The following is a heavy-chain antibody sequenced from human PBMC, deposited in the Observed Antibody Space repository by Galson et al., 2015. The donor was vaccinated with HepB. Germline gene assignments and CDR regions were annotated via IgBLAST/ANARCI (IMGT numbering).Heavy chain of an antibody. J-gene: IGHJ5*01. V-gene: IGHV3-23*01. CDR2: ISGNGDST. CDR1: GFAFDTHA. CDR3: AKGYGLFDS. Sequence: SLRLSCAASGFAFDTHAMSWVRQAPGRGLEWISGISGNGDSTFYADSVKGRFTFTRDNSNKMLYLQMNSLRAEDAGLFFCAKGYGLFDSWGQGILVTVSS. D-gene: IGHD5-18*01.